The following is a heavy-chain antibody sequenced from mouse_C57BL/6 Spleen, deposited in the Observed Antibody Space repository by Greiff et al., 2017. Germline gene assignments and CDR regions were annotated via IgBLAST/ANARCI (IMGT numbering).Heavy chain of an antibody. CDR2: IYPGDGDT. J-gene: IGHJ4*01. D-gene: IGHD2-4*01. CDR3: AILRRGCGAMDY. CDR1: GYAFSSSW. V-gene: IGHV1-82*01. Sequence: VQLQQSGPELVKPGASVKISCKASGYAFSSSWMNWVKQRPGKGLEWIGRIYPGDGDTNYNGKFKGKATLTADKSSSTAYMQLSSLTSEDSAVYFCAILRRGCGAMDYWGQGTSVTVSS.